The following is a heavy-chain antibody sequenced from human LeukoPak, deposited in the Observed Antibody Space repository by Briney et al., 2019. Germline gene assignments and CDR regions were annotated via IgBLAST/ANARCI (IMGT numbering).Heavy chain of an antibody. CDR2: IKADGSEK. D-gene: IGHD1-26*01. CDR1: GFSFRGHW. Sequence: TGGSLRLSCAASGFSFRGHWMNWVRQPPGNGLEWVANIKADGSEKYYVDSVKGRFTISRDDAKRTVDLQMDNLRAEDTAIYYCAYRNNFEYWGQGALVTVSS. J-gene: IGHJ4*02. V-gene: IGHV3-7*03. CDR3: AYRNNFEY.